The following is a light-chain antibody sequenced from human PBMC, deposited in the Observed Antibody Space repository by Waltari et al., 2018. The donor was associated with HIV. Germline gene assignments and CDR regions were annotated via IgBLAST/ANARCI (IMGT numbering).Light chain of an antibody. CDR3: GTWDSSLSGVI. V-gene: IGLV1-51*01. CDR2: DNN. J-gene: IGLJ2*01. Sequence: QSVLTQPPSVSAAPGQKVTIPCSGRSPNIGNNYVSWYQQLPGTAPKLLIYDNNKRPSGIPDRFSGSKSGTSATLGITGLQTGDEADYYCGTWDSSLSGVIFGGGTQLTVL. CDR1: SPNIGNNY.